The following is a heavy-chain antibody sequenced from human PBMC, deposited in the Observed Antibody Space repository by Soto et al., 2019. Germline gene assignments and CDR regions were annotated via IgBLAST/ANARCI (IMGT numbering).Heavy chain of an antibody. D-gene: IGHD1-7*01. CDR3: AGIITGTTFYGVFDP. J-gene: IGHJ5*02. V-gene: IGHV4-39*01. CDR1: GGSISSSSYY. Sequence: PSETLSLTCTVSGGSISSSSYYWGWIRQPPGKGLEWIGSIYYSGSTYYNPSLKSRVTISVDTSKNQFSLKLSSVTAADTAVYYCAGIITGTTFYGVFDPWGQGTLVTVSS. CDR2: IYYSGST.